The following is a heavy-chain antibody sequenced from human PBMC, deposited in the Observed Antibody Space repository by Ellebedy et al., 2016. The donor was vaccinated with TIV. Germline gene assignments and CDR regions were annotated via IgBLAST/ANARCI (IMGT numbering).Heavy chain of an antibody. J-gene: IGHJ6*02. CDR1: GYSFSTFW. CDR3: ARTGFTGGADEGLDV. V-gene: IGHV5-51*01. D-gene: IGHD1-14*01. Sequence: GESLKISCKASGYSFSTFWIGWVRQMPGKGLEWMGVIYPGDSDTKYSPSFQGHVTISADKSISTAFLQWDSLKASDTAMYYCARTGFTGGADEGLDVWGQGTTVTVSS. CDR2: IYPGDSDT.